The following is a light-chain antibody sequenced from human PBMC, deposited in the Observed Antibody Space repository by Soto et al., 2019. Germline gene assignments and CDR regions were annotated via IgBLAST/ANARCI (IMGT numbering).Light chain of an antibody. V-gene: IGKV3-11*01. J-gene: IGKJ3*01. CDR3: QQRST. Sequence: EIVLTQSPATLSLSPGERATLSCRASQSVSIYLAWYQQKPGQAPRLLIYDASNRATGIPARLSGSGSGTDFTLTISSLEPEDFAVYYCQQRSTFGPGTKVDIK. CDR1: QSVSIY. CDR2: DAS.